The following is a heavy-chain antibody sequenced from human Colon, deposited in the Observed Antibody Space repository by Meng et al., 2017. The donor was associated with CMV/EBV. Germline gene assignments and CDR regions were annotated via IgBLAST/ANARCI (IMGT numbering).Heavy chain of an antibody. CDR3: ARAYSSSIT. J-gene: IGHJ5*02. V-gene: IGHV4-34*01. Sequence: SETLSLTCAVYGGSFSGYYLSWIRQPPGKGLEWIGEIYHTGSTNYNPSLKSRVTISIDTSKNQFSLKMTSVTAADTALYYCARAYSSSITWGQGTLVTSPQ. CDR2: IYHTGST. CDR1: GGSFSGYY. D-gene: IGHD6-6*01.